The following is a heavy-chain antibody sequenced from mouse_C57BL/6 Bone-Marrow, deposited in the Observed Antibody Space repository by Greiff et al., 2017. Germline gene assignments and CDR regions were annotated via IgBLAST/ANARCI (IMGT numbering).Heavy chain of an antibody. V-gene: IGHV14-4*01. J-gene: IGHJ3*01. Sequence: VQLKQSGAELVRPGASVKLSRTASGFNIKDDYMHWVKQRPEQGLEWIGWIDPENGDTEYASKFQGKATITADTSSNTAYLQLSILTSEDTAVYYCTPNWDAWFAYWGQGTLVTVSA. CDR1: GFNIKDDY. CDR2: IDPENGDT. D-gene: IGHD4-1*01. CDR3: TPNWDAWFAY.